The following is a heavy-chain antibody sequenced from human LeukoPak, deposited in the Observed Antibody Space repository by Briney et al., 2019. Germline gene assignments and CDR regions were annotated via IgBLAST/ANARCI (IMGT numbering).Heavy chain of an antibody. CDR2: ISGSGGST. V-gene: IGHV3-23*01. D-gene: IGHD3-10*02. CDR3: AELGITMIGGV. CDR1: EFTFSGYG. J-gene: IGHJ6*04. Sequence: GGSLRLSCAASEFTFSGYGMSWVRQAPGKGLEWASAISGSGGSTYYADSVKGRLTISRDNAKNSLYLQMNSLRAEDTAVYYCAELGITMIGGVWGKGTTVTISS.